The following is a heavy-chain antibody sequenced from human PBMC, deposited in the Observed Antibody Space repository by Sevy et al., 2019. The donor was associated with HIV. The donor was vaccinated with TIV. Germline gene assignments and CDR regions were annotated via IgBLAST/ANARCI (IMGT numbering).Heavy chain of an antibody. V-gene: IGHV1-69*13. D-gene: IGHD6-19*01. J-gene: IGHJ4*02. Sequence: ASVKVSCKASGGTFSSYGISWVRQAPGQGLEWMGGIIPILGTVNYAQKFQGRVTITADESTKTAYMELNSLGSEDTAVYYCARGGGNGWYYFDYWGQETLVTVSS. CDR2: IIPILGTV. CDR1: GGTFSSYG. CDR3: ARGGGNGWYYFDY.